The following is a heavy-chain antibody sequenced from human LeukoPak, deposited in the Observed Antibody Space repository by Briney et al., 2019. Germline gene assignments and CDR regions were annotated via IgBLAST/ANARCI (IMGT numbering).Heavy chain of an antibody. CDR2: IRNDGXXX. J-gene: IGHJ4*02. Sequence: PGTSLRLSCATSGLTFTSHGFHWVRQAAGKGXXWVAFIRNDGXXXXXXXXXXXXFSIXXXNSXXXVXLHMNSLRAEDTAVYYCARDRGKDYFDNWGQGTQVTVSS. V-gene: IGHV3-33*01. CDR1: GLTFTSHG. CDR3: ARDRGKDYFDN. D-gene: IGHD4-23*01.